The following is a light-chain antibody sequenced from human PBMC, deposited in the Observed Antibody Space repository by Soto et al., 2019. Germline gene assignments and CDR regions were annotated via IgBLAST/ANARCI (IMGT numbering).Light chain of an antibody. V-gene: IGKV3-20*01. CDR1: QSVNSNY. CDR3: QQYGSSPRT. CDR2: GAS. J-gene: IGKJ1*01. Sequence: EIVLTQSPGTLSLSPGERATLSCRASQSVNSNYLAWYQQRPGQAPRLHIYGASNRATGIPERFSDSGSGTEFTLTISRLEPEDFAVYYCQQYGSSPRTFGQGTKVDIK.